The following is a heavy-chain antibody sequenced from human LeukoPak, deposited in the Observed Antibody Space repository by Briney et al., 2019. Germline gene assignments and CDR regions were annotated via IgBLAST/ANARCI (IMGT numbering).Heavy chain of an antibody. CDR1: GGTFSTYV. Sequence: ASVKVSCKASGGTFSTYVISWVRQAPGQGLEWMGWITTNNGNTIYTQKLQGRVTMTTDTSTRTAYMELRSLRSDDTAVYYCARDLVGPMDVWGKGTTVTISS. V-gene: IGHV1-18*01. J-gene: IGHJ6*03. CDR3: ARDLVGPMDV. CDR2: ITTNNGNT.